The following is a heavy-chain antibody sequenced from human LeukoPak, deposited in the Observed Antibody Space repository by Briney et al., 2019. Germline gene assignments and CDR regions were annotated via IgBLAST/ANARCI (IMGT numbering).Heavy chain of an antibody. CDR1: GGSFSGYY. D-gene: IGHD6-19*01. V-gene: IGHV4-34*01. CDR2: INHSGST. CDR3: ARFHMAGTWRGMNY. J-gene: IGHJ4*02. Sequence: SETPSLTCAVYGGSFSGYYWSWIRQPPGKGLEWIGEINHSGSTNYNPSLKSRVTISVDTSKNQFSLKLSSLTAADTAVYYCARFHMAGTWRGMNYWGQGTLVTVSS.